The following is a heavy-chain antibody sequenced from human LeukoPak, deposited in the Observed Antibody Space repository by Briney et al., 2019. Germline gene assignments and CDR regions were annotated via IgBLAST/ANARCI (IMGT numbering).Heavy chain of an antibody. CDR2: IIPIFGTA. J-gene: IGHJ6*02. D-gene: IGHD5-18*01. CDR1: GGTFSSYA. Sequence: ASVKVSCNASGGTFSSYAISWVRQAPGQGLEWMGGIIPIFGTANYAQKFQGRVTITADESTSTAYMELSSLRSEDTAVYYCARVRGGYSYGALYYYYGMDVWGQGTTVTVSS. CDR3: ARVRGGYSYGALYYYYGMDV. V-gene: IGHV1-69*13.